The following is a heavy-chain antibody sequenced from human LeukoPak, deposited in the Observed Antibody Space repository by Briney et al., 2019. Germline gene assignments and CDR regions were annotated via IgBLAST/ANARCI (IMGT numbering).Heavy chain of an antibody. CDR2: IYYSGST. V-gene: IGHV4-30-4*01. Sequence: PSQTLSLTCTVSGGSISSGDYYWSWIRQPPGKGLEWIGYIYYSGSTYYNPSLKSRVTISVDTSKNQFSLKLSSVTAADTAVYYCARGGALYYYDSNAEIDYWGQGTLVTVSS. CDR3: ARGGALYYYDSNAEIDY. CDR1: GGSISSGDYY. D-gene: IGHD3-22*01. J-gene: IGHJ4*02.